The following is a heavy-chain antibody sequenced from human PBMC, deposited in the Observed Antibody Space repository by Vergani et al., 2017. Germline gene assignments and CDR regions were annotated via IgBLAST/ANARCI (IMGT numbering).Heavy chain of an antibody. CDR3: ARVRSSSPLRYGMDV. D-gene: IGHD6-6*01. V-gene: IGHV3-48*03. J-gene: IGHJ6*02. CDR1: GFTFSSYE. Sequence: EVQLVESGGGLVQPGGSLRLSCAASGFTFSSYEMNWVRQAPGKGLEWVSYISSSGSTIYYADSVKGRFTISRDNAKNSLYLQMNSLRAEDTAVYYCARVRSSSPLRYGMDVWGQGTTVTVSS. CDR2: ISSSGSTI.